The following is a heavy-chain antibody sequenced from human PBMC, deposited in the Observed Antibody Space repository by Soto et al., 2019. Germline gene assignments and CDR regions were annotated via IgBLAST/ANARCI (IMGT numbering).Heavy chain of an antibody. CDR1: GGSISSYY. CDR3: AGGGFGVARDY. V-gene: IGHV4-59*12. D-gene: IGHD3-3*01. CDR2: IYYSGST. J-gene: IGHJ4*02. Sequence: PSETLSLTCTVSGGSISSYYWSWIRQPPGKGLEWIGYIYYSGSTYYNPSLKSRVTISVDRSKNQFSLKLSSVTAADTAVYYCAGGGFGVARDYWGQGTLVTVSS.